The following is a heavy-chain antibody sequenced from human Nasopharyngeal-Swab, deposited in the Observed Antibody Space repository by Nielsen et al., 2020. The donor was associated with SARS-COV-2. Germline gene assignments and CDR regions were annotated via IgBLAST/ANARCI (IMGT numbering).Heavy chain of an antibody. V-gene: IGHV7-4-1*02. Sequence: WVRQAPGQGLEWMGWINTNTGNPTYAQGFTGRFVFSLDTSVSTAYLQISSLKAEDTAVYYCARAFVSSWPYYYYYGMDVWGQWTTVTVSS. D-gene: IGHD6-13*01. J-gene: IGHJ6*02. CDR2: INTNTGNP. CDR3: ARAFVSSWPYYYYYGMDV.